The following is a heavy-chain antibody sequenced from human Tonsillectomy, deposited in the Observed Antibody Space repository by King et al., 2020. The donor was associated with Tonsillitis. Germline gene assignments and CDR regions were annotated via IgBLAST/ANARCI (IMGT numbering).Heavy chain of an antibody. CDR2: ISSISSYI. Sequence: VQLVESGGGLVKPGGSLRLSCAASGFTFSSYSMNWVRQAPGKGLEWVSSISSISSYIYYADSVKGRFTISRDNATNSRYMQMNSLRAEDTAVYYCARGLQLWYYFDYWGQGTLVTVSS. D-gene: IGHD5-18*01. J-gene: IGHJ4*02. CDR3: ARGLQLWYYFDY. CDR1: GFTFSSYS. V-gene: IGHV3-21*01.